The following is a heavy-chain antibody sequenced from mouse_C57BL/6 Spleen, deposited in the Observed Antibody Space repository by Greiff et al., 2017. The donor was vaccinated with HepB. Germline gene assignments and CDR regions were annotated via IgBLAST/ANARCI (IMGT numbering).Heavy chain of an antibody. D-gene: IGHD1-1*01. CDR1: GYTFTSYW. V-gene: IGHV1-55*01. CDR2: IYPGSGST. J-gene: IGHJ3*01. CDR3: ARQGITTVVATKAWFAY. Sequence: VQLQQPGAELVKPGASVKMSCKASGYTFTSYWITWVKQRPGQGLEWIGDIYPGSGSTNYNEKFKSKATLTVDTSSSTAYMQLSSLTSEDSAVYYCARQGITTVVATKAWFAYWGQGTLVTVSA.